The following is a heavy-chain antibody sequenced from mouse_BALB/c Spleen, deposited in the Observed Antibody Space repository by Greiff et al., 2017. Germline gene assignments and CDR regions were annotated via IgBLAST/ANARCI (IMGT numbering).Heavy chain of an antibody. D-gene: IGHD3-1*01. CDR2: ISNLAYSI. J-gene: IGHJ3*01. CDR3: ARDEPGGSSGFAY. V-gene: IGHV5-15*02. Sequence: DVMLVESGGGLVQPGGSRKLSCAASGFTFSDYGMAWVRQAPGKGPEWVAFISNLAYSIYYADTVTGRFTISRENAKNTLYLEMSSLRSEDTAMYYCARDEPGGSSGFAYWGQGTLVTVSA. CDR1: GFTFSDYG.